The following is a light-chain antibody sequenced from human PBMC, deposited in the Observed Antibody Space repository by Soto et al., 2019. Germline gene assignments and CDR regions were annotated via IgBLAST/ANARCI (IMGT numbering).Light chain of an antibody. CDR2: EVE. Sequence: QSSMTQPASVSGSPVQSITISCTGSGRDICADDYVSWYQQHPGRSPKLIIYEVENRPSGVSNRFSASKSAFTASLNISVLQAEDAADYYCGSYTTSXFYVVGQGSMVXV. V-gene: IGLV2-14*01. CDR3: GSYTTSXFYV. CDR1: GRDICADDY. J-gene: IGLJ1*01.